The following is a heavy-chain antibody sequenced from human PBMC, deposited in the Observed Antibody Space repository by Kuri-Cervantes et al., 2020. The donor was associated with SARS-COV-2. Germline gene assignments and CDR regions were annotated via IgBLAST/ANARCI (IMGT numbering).Heavy chain of an antibody. D-gene: IGHD1-26*01. CDR1: GLSLSNSDLS. CDR3: AHSRVGAGRFDY. J-gene: IGHJ4*02. V-gene: IGHV2-26*01. Sequence: SGPTLVKPTETLTLTCTVSGLSLSNSDLSVSWIRQPPGKALEWLAHIFSNGEKSYSTSLKSRLTISQDTSKSQVVLTMTNMDPVDTATYYCAHSRVGAGRFDYWGQGTLVTVSS. CDR2: IFSNGEK.